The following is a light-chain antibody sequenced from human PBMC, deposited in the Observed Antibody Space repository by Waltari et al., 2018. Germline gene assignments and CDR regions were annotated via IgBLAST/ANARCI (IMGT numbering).Light chain of an antibody. V-gene: IGKV2-30*01. CDR1: QSLVYTDRISY. Sequence: DVGLTQSPLSLPVTLGQPASISCRSSQSLVYTDRISYLNWFHQSPGQAPRRLIYKVSNRDSGVPDRFSGSGSGTDFTLMISSVEADDVGVYFCMQATHWPVTFGQGTRLEIK. CDR3: MQATHWPVT. CDR2: KVS. J-gene: IGKJ5*01.